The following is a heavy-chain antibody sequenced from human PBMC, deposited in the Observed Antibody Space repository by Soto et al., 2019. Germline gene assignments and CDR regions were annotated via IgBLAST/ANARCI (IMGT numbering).Heavy chain of an antibody. CDR3: ARDGGDYYGSGSYPEGWFDP. V-gene: IGHV1-18*01. Sequence: QVQLVQSGAEVQKPEASVKVSCKASGYTFTSYGISWVRQAPGQGLESMGWISAYNGNTNYAQKLQGRVTMTTDTSTSTAYMELRSLRSDDTAVYYCARDGGDYYGSGSYPEGWFDPWGQGTLVTVSS. J-gene: IGHJ5*02. D-gene: IGHD3-10*01. CDR2: ISAYNGNT. CDR1: GYTFTSYG.